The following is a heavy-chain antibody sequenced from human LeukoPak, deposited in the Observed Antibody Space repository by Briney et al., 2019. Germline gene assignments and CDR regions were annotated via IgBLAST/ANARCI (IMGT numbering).Heavy chain of an antibody. CDR1: GFTFNSNA. V-gene: IGHV3-23*01. Sequence: PGGSLGLSCAASGFTFNSNAISWVRQAPGKGLEWVSTIGGSGDKTFYADSVKGRFTISRDNSKNMVHLQMNSLTGEDTALYYCVRRGDASSGWGDHDFWGQGALVTVSS. D-gene: IGHD6-19*01. CDR2: IGGSGDKT. CDR3: VRRGDASSGWGDHDF. J-gene: IGHJ4*02.